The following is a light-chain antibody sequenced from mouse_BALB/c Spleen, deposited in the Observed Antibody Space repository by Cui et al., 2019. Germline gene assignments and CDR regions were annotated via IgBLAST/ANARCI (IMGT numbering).Light chain of an antibody. CDR1: TGAVTTSNY. J-gene: IGLJ1*01. CDR3: ALWYSNHWV. CDR2: GTN. Sequence: AFLTLKLALTTSPGETVTLTCRSSTGAVTTSNYANWVQERPDHLFTGLIGGTNNRAPGVPARFSGSLIGDKAALTITGAQTEDEAVYFCALWYSNHWVFGGGTKLTVL. V-gene: IGLV1*01.